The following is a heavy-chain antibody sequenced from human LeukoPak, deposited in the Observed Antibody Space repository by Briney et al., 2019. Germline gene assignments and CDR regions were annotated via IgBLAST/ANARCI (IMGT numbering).Heavy chain of an antibody. J-gene: IGHJ4*02. D-gene: IGHD4-17*01. CDR3: ARSTVNYLFDY. Sequence: GSLRLSCAASGFTFSSYWMHWVRQAPGKGLEWIGEINHSGSTNYNPSLKSRVTISVDTSKNQFSLKLSSVTAADTAVYYCARSTVNYLFDYWGQGTLVTVSS. CDR1: GFTFSSYW. CDR2: INHSGST. V-gene: IGHV4-34*01.